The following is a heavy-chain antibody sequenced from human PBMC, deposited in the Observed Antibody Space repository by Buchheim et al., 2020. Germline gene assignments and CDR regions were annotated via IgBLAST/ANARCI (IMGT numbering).Heavy chain of an antibody. J-gene: IGHJ4*02. Sequence: QVQLQESGPGLVKPSQTLSLTCTVSGDSMERGGFYWIWIRQHPGMGLEFIGYMYNSGSTYFNPSLRSRVTISAATSKNHFSRKLSSVTAADTAVYFCARGTPRYYFDFWGQGTL. CDR2: MYNSGST. V-gene: IGHV4-31*03. CDR1: GDSMERGGFY. CDR3: ARGTPRYYFDF. D-gene: IGHD3-10*01.